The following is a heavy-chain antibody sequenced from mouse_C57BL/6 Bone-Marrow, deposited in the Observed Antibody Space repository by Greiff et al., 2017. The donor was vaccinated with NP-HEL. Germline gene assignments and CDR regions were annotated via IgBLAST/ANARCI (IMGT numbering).Heavy chain of an antibody. CDR3: TRDRLLRSSYYAMDY. CDR2: ISSGGDYI. V-gene: IGHV5-9-1*02. D-gene: IGHD1-1*01. Sequence: EVKLVESGEGLVKPGGSLKLSCAASGFTFSSYAMSWVRQTPEKRLEWVAYISSGGDYIYYADTVKGRFTISRDNARNTLYLQMSSLKSEDTAMYYCTRDRLLRSSYYAMDYWGQGTSVTVSS. J-gene: IGHJ4*01. CDR1: GFTFSSYA.